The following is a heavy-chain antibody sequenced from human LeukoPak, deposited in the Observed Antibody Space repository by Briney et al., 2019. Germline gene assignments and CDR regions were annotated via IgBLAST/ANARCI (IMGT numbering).Heavy chain of an antibody. Sequence: GGSLRLSCAASGFTFSSYSMNWVRQAPGKGLEWVSSISSSSSYIYYADSVKGRFTISRDNAKNSLCLQMNSLRAEDTAVYYCARDAYDFWSGYDGSWFDPWGQGTLVTVSS. CDR2: ISSSSSYI. D-gene: IGHD3-3*01. CDR1: GFTFSSYS. V-gene: IGHV3-21*01. CDR3: ARDAYDFWSGYDGSWFDP. J-gene: IGHJ5*02.